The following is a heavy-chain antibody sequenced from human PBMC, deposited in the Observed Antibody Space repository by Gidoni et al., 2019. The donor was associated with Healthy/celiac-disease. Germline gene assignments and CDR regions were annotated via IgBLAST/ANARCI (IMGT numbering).Heavy chain of an antibody. Sequence: QVQLVESGGGVVQPGRSLRLSCAASGFTFSSYAMHWVRQAPGKGLEWVAVISYDGSNKYYADSVKGRFTISRDNFKNTLYLQMNSLRAEDTAVYYCASAGPGPLWLGGPDFDYWGQGTLVTVSS. CDR2: ISYDGSNK. D-gene: IGHD3-10*01. V-gene: IGHV3-30-3*01. J-gene: IGHJ4*02. CDR3: ASAGPGPLWLGGPDFDY. CDR1: GFTFSSYA.